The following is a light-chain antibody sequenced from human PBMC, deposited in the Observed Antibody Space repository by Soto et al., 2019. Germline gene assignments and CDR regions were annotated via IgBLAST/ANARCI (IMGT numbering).Light chain of an antibody. V-gene: IGKV3-20*01. CDR2: AAS. CDR1: QSVRSSY. J-gene: IGKJ1*01. Sequence: EIVFTQSPGTLSLSPGESATLSCRASQSVRSSYLAWYQQTPGQTPRLLIYAASSRATGIPDRFSGSGSGTDFSLTISRLEAEDFAVYYCQQYGCSPRTFGQGTKVDIK. CDR3: QQYGCSPRT.